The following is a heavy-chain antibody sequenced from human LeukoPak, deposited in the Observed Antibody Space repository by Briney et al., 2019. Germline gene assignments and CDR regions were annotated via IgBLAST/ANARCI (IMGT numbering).Heavy chain of an antibody. CDR2: IKQDGSEK. V-gene: IGHV3-7*01. D-gene: IGHD2-2*02. CDR3: ARSDCSSTSCYKSRGAYYYGMDV. Sequence: GRSLRLSCAASGFTFSSYGMHWVRQAPGKGLEWVASIKQDGSEKYYVDSVKGRFTISRDNAKNSLYLQMNSLRAEDTAVYYCARSDCSSTSCYKSRGAYYYGMDVWGQGTTVTVSS. J-gene: IGHJ6*02. CDR1: GFTFSSYG.